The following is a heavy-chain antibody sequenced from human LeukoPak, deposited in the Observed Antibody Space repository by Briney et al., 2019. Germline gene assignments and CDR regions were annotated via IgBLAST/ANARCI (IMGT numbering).Heavy chain of an antibody. CDR1: GGSISSSNW. D-gene: IGHD1-26*01. J-gene: IGHJ4*02. V-gene: IGHV4-4*02. CDR3: ARDKSQIVGTRNVPGGGTDY. CDR2: IYHSGTT. Sequence: SETLSLTCAVSGGSISSSNWWSWVRQPPGKGLEWIGEIYHSGTTYYNPSLKSRVTISVDTSKNQFSLKLSSVTAADTAVYFCARDKSQIVGTRNVPGGGTDYWGQGTLVTVSS.